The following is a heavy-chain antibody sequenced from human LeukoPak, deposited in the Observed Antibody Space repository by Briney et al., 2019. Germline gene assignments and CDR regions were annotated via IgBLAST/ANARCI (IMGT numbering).Heavy chain of an antibody. D-gene: IGHD3-10*01. V-gene: IGHV1-18*04. CDR3: ARAPRVRGVIIAFDY. CDR1: GYTFTSYG. Sequence: EASVKVSCKASGYTFTSYGISWVRQAPGQELEWMGWISAYNGNTNYAQKLQGRVTMTTDTSTSTAYMELRSLRSDDTAVYYCARAPRVRGVIIAFDYWGQGTLVTVSS. J-gene: IGHJ4*02. CDR2: ISAYNGNT.